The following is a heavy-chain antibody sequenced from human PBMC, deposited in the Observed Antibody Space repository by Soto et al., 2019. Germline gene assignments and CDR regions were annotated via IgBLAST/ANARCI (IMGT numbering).Heavy chain of an antibody. CDR2: ISRDGGTK. CDR3: TGGVASGY. D-gene: IGHD2-8*02. Sequence: QVQLVESGGGVVQPGRSLRLSCAASGFIVSSYGMHWVRQAPGKGLEWVAVISRDGGTKYYADSVKGRFAISKDNSRNTLFLEVNSLRGDDMAVYYCTGGVASGYWGQGTLVTVSS. CDR1: GFIVSSYG. V-gene: IGHV3-30*03. J-gene: IGHJ4*02.